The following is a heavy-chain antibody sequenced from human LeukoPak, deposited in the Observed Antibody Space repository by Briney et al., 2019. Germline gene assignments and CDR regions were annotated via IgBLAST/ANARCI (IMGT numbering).Heavy chain of an antibody. CDR2: ISDSTSNI. CDR1: GFTFSSYA. V-gene: IGHV3-48*02. D-gene: IGHD1-1*01. J-gene: IGHJ3*02. Sequence: GGSLRLSCAASGFTFSSYAMSWVRQAPGKGLEWVSYISDSTSNIADSVQGRFTISRDSAKNSLFLQMNSLRDEDTAVYYCARDLDWAFDIWGQGTMVTVSS. CDR3: ARDLDWAFDI.